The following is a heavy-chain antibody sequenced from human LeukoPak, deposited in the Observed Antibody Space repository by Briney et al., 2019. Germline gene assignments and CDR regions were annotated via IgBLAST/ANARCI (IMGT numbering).Heavy chain of an antibody. D-gene: IGHD2-21*01. CDR3: TIDYCTKCYSYLDF. J-gene: IGHJ4*02. CDR2: ISHDGSEI. V-gene: IGHV3-30*03. CDR1: GVTFSSYG. Sequence: QSGGSLRLSCAVSGVTFSSYGMQWVRQAPGKGLEWMASISHDGSEIHYADSVKGRFTISRDNSKNTLFLQMNSLRTEDTALYFCTIDYCTKCYSYLDFWGQGTLVTVSS.